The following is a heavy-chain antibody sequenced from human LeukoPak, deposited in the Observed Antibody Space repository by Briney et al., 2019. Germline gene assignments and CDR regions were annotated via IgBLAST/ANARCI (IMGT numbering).Heavy chain of an antibody. D-gene: IGHD5-18*01. V-gene: IGHV1-2*02. J-gene: IGHJ4*02. Sequence: GASVKVSCKASGYTFTGYYMHWVRQAPGQGLEWMGWINPNSGGTNYAQKFQGRVTMTRDTSISIAYMELSRLRSDDTAVYYCARGEISGQLWSAFGDWGQGTLVTVSS. CDR3: ARGEISGQLWSAFGD. CDR1: GYTFTGYY. CDR2: INPNSGGT.